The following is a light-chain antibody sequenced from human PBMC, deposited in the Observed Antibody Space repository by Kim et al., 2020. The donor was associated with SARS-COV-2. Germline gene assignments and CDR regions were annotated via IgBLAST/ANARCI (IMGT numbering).Light chain of an antibody. Sequence: ASVGDRVTISCRASQSGSGGLAWYQQKPGRAPKVLIYDAFNLESGVPSRFSGSGSGTEFTLTISSLRPDDFATYYCQQYDSYPWTFGQGTKVDIK. CDR3: QQYDSYPWT. CDR2: DAF. CDR1: QSGSGG. V-gene: IGKV1-5*01. J-gene: IGKJ1*01.